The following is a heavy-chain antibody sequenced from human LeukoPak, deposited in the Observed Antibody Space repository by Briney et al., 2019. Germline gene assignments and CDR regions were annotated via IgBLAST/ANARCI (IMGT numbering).Heavy chain of an antibody. V-gene: IGHV3-48*03. CDR2: ISSGGSTI. CDR1: GFTFSSYE. Sequence: GSLRLSCAASGFTFSSYEMNWVRQAPGKGLEWVSYISSGGSTIYYADSVKGRFTIPRDNAKNSLYLQMNSLRAEDTAVYYCAREGSRVLAVALDYWGQGTLVTVSS. J-gene: IGHJ4*02. CDR3: AREGSRVLAVALDY. D-gene: IGHD6-19*01.